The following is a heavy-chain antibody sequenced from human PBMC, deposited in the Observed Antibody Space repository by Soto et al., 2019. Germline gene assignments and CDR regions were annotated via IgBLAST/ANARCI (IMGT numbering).Heavy chain of an antibody. Sequence: SETLSLTCTVSGASLSSGGYYWSWFRQHPGKGLEWIGYIYYTGTTDYNPSLKSRVTISIDTSETQFSLNLSSVTAADTAMYYCARGAYGDYAYWGQGILVTSPQ. V-gene: IGHV4-31*03. CDR1: GASLSSGGYY. CDR3: ARGAYGDYAY. CDR2: IYYTGTT. J-gene: IGHJ4*02. D-gene: IGHD4-17*01.